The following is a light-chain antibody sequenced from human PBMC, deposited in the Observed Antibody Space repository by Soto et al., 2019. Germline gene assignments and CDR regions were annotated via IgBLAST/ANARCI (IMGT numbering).Light chain of an antibody. V-gene: IGKV3-15*01. CDR1: QTVTDSY. CDR2: GAF. J-gene: IGKJ5*01. Sequence: IVLTQSPGTLSLSPGESATLSCRSSQTVTDSYLAWYQQTPGQAPRLLIHGAFTRATGIPARFSGSGSGTEFTLTISSLQSEDFAVFYCQQYNQWPITFGQGTRLEIK. CDR3: QQYNQWPIT.